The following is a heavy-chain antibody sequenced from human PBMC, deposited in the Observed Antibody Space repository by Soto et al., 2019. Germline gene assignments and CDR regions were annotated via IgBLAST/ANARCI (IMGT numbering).Heavy chain of an antibody. D-gene: IGHD1-26*01. J-gene: IGHJ4*02. V-gene: IGHV1-69*02. CDR2: IIPILGIA. CDR1: GGTFSSYT. Sequence: QVQLVQSGAEVKKPGSSVKVSCKASGGTFSSYTISWVRQAPGQGLEWMGRIIPILGIANYAQKFQGRVTITADKSSSTAYLELSSLRSEATAVYYCARGAQRVGATAWDYWGQGTLVTVSS. CDR3: ARGAQRVGATAWDY.